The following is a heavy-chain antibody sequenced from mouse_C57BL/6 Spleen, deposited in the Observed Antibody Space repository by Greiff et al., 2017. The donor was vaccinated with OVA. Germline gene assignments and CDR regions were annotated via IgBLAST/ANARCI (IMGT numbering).Heavy chain of an antibody. D-gene: IGHD3-2*02. CDR1: GYTFTSYW. CDR2: IHPNSGST. CDR3: ARDSSGYGWFAY. J-gene: IGHJ3*01. Sequence: QVQLKESGAELVKPGASVKLSCKASGYTFTSYWMHWVKQRPGQGLEWIGMIHPNSGSTNYNEKFKSKATLTVDKSSSTAYMQLSSLTSEDSAVYYCARDSSGYGWFAYWGQGTLVTVSA. V-gene: IGHV1-64*01.